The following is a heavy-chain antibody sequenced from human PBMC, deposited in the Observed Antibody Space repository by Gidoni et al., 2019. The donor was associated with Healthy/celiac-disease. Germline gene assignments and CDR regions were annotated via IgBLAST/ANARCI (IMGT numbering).Heavy chain of an antibody. CDR1: GFTFSSYW. V-gene: IGHV3-74*01. D-gene: IGHD2-15*01. J-gene: IGHJ3*02. CDR3: ARAFSGYCSGGSCYGDAFDI. Sequence: EVQLVESGGGLVQPGGSLRLSCAASGFTFSSYWMHWVRQAPGKGLVWVSRINSDGSSTSYADSVKGRFTISRDNAKNTLYLQMNSLRAEDTAAYYCARAFSGYCSGGSCYGDAFDIWGQGTMVTVSS. CDR2: INSDGSST.